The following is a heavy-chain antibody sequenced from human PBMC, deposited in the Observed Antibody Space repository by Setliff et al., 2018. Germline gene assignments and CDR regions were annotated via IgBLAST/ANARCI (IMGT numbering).Heavy chain of an antibody. J-gene: IGHJ3*01. CDR1: GYIFRDYY. CDR3: AGPFDVGPYPRPIDGLDL. Sequence: GGSVKVSCKASGYIFRDYYIHWVRQAPGQGLEWMGWINPNSGGREYAEAFQGRITMTGDTSIKTAFMELSGLTSDDTAVYYCAGPFDVGPYPRPIDGLDLWGQGTRVTVSS. V-gene: IGHV1-2*02. D-gene: IGHD3-9*01. CDR2: INPNSGGR.